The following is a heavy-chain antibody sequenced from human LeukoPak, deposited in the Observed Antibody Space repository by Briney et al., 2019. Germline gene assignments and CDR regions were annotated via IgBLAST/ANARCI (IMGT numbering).Heavy chain of an antibody. D-gene: IGHD5-18*01. CDR3: AREVDTAMVTAFDI. CDR1: GYSFSNYG. J-gene: IGHJ3*02. Sequence: ASVKVSCKASGYSFSNYGINWVRQAAGGEVEWMGWISGYDANTKYAQRFQGRVTMTTDTSTNSGFLEVKSLTSDDTAVYFCAREVDTAMVTAFDIWGQGTMVIVSS. CDR2: ISGYDANT. V-gene: IGHV1-18*01.